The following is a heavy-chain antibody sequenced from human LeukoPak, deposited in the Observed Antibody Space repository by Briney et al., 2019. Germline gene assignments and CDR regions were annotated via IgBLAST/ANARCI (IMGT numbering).Heavy chain of an antibody. V-gene: IGHV3-33*06. CDR1: GFTFSNFG. Sequence: GRSLTLSCVASGFTFSNFGMHWLRQAPGKGLEWVALIWCGGSNKYYADSVKGRFTISRDSSKNTLYLQMNSLRAEDTAVYYCAKLGYCTGTSCYDDSYYYMDVWGKGTPVTVSS. CDR3: AKLGYCTGTSCYDDSYYYMDV. D-gene: IGHD2-2*01. CDR2: IWCGGSNK. J-gene: IGHJ6*03.